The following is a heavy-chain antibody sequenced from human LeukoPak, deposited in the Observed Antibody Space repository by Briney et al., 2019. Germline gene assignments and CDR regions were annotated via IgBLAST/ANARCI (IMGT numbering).Heavy chain of an antibody. D-gene: IGHD6-6*01. V-gene: IGHV4-59*01. Sequence: SETLSLTCTVSGGSISTYYWSWIRLPPGKGLEWIGYVYYIGTTNYSPSLKSRVTISVDTPKNQFSLKLTSVTAADTAIYFCARVSSSSSFDYWGQGTLVTVSS. CDR3: ARVSSSSSFDY. CDR1: GGSISTYY. J-gene: IGHJ4*02. CDR2: VYYIGTT.